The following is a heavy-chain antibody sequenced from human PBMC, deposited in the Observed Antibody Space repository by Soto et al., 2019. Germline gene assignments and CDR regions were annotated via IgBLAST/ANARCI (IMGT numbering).Heavy chain of an antibody. D-gene: IGHD3-3*01. Sequence: GASVKVSCKASGGTFSSYAISWVRQAPGQGLEWMGGIIPIFGTANYAQKFQGRVTITADESTSTAYMELSSLRSEDTAVYYCARAHLRYIYDSPTSYYFDYWGQGTLVTVSS. J-gene: IGHJ4*02. CDR1: GGTFSSYA. V-gene: IGHV1-69*13. CDR2: IIPIFGTA. CDR3: ARAHLRYIYDSPTSYYFDY.